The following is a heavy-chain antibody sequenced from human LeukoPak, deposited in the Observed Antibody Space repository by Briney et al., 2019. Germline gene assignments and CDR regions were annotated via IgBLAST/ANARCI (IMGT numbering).Heavy chain of an antibody. CDR3: ARARYSSSWYLWRGDWFDP. CDR2: IYYSGST. D-gene: IGHD6-13*01. V-gene: IGHV4-59*01. J-gene: IGHJ5*02. Sequence: SETLSLTCTVSGGSISSYYWSWIRQPPGKGLEWIGYIYYSGSTNYNPSLKSRVTISVDTSKNQFSLKLSSVTAADTAVYYCARARYSSSWYLWRGDWFDPWGQGTLVTVSS. CDR1: GGSISSYY.